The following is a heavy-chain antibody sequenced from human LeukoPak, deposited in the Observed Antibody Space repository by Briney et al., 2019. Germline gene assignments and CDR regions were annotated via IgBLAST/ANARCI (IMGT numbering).Heavy chain of an antibody. V-gene: IGHV1-69*05. Sequence: GASVKVSCKASGGTFSSYAISWVRQAPGQGLEWMGGIIPIFGTANYAQKFQGRVTITTDESTSTAYMELSSLRSEDTAVYYCARGGVATIRAFDIWGQGTMVTVSP. CDR3: ARGGVATIRAFDI. J-gene: IGHJ3*02. D-gene: IGHD5-12*01. CDR2: IIPIFGTA. CDR1: GGTFSSYA.